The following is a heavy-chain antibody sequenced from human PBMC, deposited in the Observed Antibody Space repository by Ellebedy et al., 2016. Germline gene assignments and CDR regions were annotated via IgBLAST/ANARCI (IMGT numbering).Heavy chain of an antibody. D-gene: IGHD3-10*01. CDR2: IIPRVGTV. V-gene: IGHV1-69*04. CDR3: AREFSALWFGESLSGMDV. CDR1: GDTFSNYA. Sequence: ASVKVSCKASGDTFSNYAISWVRQTPGQGLEWMGRIIPRVGTVNHAQNFQDRVTITADKSASTAYMELSSLRSDDTAVYYCAREFSALWFGESLSGMDVWGQGTTVTVSS. J-gene: IGHJ6*02.